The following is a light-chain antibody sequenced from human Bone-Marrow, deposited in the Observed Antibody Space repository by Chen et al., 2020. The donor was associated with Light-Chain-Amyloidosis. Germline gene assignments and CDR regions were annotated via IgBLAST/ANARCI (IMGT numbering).Light chain of an antibody. CDR2: DDS. V-gene: IGLV3-21*02. CDR3: QVWDRSSDRPV. Sequence: SYVLPHPSSVSVAPGHTATTACGGNNIGSTRVHWYQQTPGQAPLLVVYDDSDRPSGIPERLSGSNSGNTATLTISRVEAGDEADYYCQVWDRSSDRPVFGGGTKLTVL. J-gene: IGLJ3*02. CDR1: NIGSTR.